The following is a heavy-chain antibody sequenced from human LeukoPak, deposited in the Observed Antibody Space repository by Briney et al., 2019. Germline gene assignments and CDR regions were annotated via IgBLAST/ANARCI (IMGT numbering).Heavy chain of an antibody. CDR1: GGTLSSYA. D-gene: IGHD3-10*01. CDR2: IIPIFGTA. CDR3: AREGVPDAFDI. Sequence: SVKVSCKASGGTLSSYAISWVRQAPGQGLEWMGGIIPIFGTANYAQKFQGRVTITADKSTSTAYMELSSLRSEDTAVYYCAREGVPDAFDIWGQGTMVTVSS. J-gene: IGHJ3*02. V-gene: IGHV1-69*06.